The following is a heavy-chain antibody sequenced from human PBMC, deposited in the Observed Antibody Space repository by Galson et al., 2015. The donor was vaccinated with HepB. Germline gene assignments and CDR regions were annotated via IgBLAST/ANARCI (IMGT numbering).Heavy chain of an antibody. Sequence: SLTCAVYGGSFSGYYWSWIRQPPGKGLEWIGEINHSGSTNYNPSLKSRVTISVDTSKNQFSLKLSSVTAADTAVYYCARVIYCSGGSCYSVGYYYYYYMDVWGKGTTVTVSS. J-gene: IGHJ6*03. D-gene: IGHD2-15*01. CDR2: INHSGST. CDR1: GGSFSGYY. CDR3: ARVIYCSGGSCYSVGYYYYYYMDV. V-gene: IGHV4-34*01.